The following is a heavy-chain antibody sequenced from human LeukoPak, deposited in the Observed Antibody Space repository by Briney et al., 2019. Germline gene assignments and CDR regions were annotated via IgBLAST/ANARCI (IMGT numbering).Heavy chain of an antibody. CDR3: ARHLFTPRTGGLVTVFWYFDL. Sequence: SETLSLTCTVSGGSIDSYYWSWIRQPPGKGLEWIGFIYYNGKTNYNPSLKTRVIISVDTSKNQFSLKLRFVTAADTAVYYCARHLFTPRTGGLVTVFWYFDLWAVAPWSLSPQ. J-gene: IGHJ2*01. CDR2: IYYNGKT. D-gene: IGHD3/OR15-3a*01. CDR1: GGSIDSYY. V-gene: IGHV4-59*08.